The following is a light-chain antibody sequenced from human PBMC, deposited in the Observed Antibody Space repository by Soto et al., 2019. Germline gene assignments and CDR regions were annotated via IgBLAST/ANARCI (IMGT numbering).Light chain of an antibody. CDR3: CSYAGSYTFVV. V-gene: IGLV2-11*01. J-gene: IGLJ2*01. Sequence: QSALTQPRSVSGSPGQSVTISCTGTNSDVGGYNYVSWYQQHPGKAPKLMIYDVSKRPSGVPDRFSGSKSGNTASLTISGLQAEDEADYYCCSYAGSYTFVVFGGGTKVTVL. CDR2: DVS. CDR1: NSDVGGYNY.